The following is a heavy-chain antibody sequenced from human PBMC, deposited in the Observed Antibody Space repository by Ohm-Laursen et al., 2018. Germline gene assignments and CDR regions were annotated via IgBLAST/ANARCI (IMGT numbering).Heavy chain of an antibody. Sequence: GSLRLSCSATGFIFSNYGMHWVRQAPGKGLEWVAVIASDGRDKKYVDSVKGRLTISRDNSQNTLYLKMNNLRVEDTAVYYCAKDLKAGAASYYFDHWGQGTLVTVSS. CDR2: IASDGRDK. CDR1: GFIFSNYG. D-gene: IGHD6-13*01. V-gene: IGHV3-30*02. J-gene: IGHJ4*02. CDR3: AKDLKAGAASYYFDH.